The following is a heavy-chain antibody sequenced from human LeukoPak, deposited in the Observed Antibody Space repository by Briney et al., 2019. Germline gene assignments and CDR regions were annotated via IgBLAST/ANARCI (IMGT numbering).Heavy chain of an antibody. V-gene: IGHV5-51*01. CDR3: ARHPKFSSGWYDFDY. CDR2: IFPGDSDT. D-gene: IGHD6-19*01. Sequence: EYLVIPRERSGYSIARCWIGLVRPMAGEALKWMGIIFPGDSDTRYSPSFQGQVTISVDKSISTAYLQWDSVKTSDTAMYYCARHPKFSSGWYDFDYWGRGTLVTVSS. J-gene: IGHJ4*02. CDR1: GYSIARCW.